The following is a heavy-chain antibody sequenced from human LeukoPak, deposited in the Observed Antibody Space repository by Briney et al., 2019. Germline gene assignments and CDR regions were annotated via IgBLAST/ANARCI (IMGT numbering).Heavy chain of an antibody. Sequence: GGSLRLSCAASGFTFSNYEMNWVRQAPGKGLEWVSSISSSSSYIYYADSVKGRFTISRDNAKNSLYLQMNSLRAEDTAVYYCARDIYDILTDDAFDIWGQGTMVTVSS. V-gene: IGHV3-21*01. CDR2: ISSSSSYI. J-gene: IGHJ3*02. CDR3: ARDIYDILTDDAFDI. CDR1: GFTFSNYE. D-gene: IGHD3-9*01.